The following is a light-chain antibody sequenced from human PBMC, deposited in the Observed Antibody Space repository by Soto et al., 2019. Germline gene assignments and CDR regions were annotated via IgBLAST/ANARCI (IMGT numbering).Light chain of an antibody. J-gene: IGLJ1*01. CDR1: SSDVGGYNY. CDR3: SSYAGNGYV. Sequence: QSALTQPPSASGSPGQSVTISCTGASSDVGGYNYVSWYQQHPGKAPKLMISEVSKRPSGVPDRFSGSKSGNTASLTVSGLQAEDEADYFCSSYAGNGYVLGTGTKLTVL. V-gene: IGLV2-8*01. CDR2: EVS.